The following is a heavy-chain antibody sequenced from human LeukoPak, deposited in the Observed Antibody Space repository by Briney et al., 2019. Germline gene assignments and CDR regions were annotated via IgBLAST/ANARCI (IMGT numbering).Heavy chain of an antibody. CDR2: ISGSGGST. CDR1: GFTFSSYA. V-gene: IGHV3-23*01. D-gene: IGHD1-26*01. CDR3: ARKSGSYFDY. J-gene: IGHJ4*02. Sequence: GGSLRLSCAASGFTFSSYAMSWVRQAPGKGLEWVSAISGSGGSTYYANSVKGRFTISRDNSKNTLYLQMNSLRAEDTAVYYCARKSGSYFDYWGQGTLVTVSS.